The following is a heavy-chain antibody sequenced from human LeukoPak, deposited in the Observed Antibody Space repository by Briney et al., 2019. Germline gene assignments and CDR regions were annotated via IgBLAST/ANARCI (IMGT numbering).Heavy chain of an antibody. Sequence: PAETLSLTCTVSGGSITSSYWSWIRQSPGKGLEWIGYIHYTGSTNYNPSLKSRVTMLIDTSKNQFSLKLSPETAADTAVYYCARGRYSAGDNWFDPWGQGTLVTVSS. CDR3: ARGRYSAGDNWFDP. CDR1: GGSITSSY. D-gene: IGHD3-9*01. J-gene: IGHJ5*02. CDR2: IHYTGST. V-gene: IGHV4-59*01.